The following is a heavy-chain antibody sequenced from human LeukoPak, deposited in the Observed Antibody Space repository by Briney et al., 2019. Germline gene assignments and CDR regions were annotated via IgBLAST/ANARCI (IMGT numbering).Heavy chain of an antibody. CDR2: ISSSSSTI. CDR1: GFISSSYA. J-gene: IGHJ3*02. D-gene: IGHD6-19*01. V-gene: IGHV3-48*01. Sequence: GGSLRLSCVASGFISSSYALHWVRQAPGKGLEWVSYISSSSSTIYYADSVKGRFTISRDNAKNSLYLQMNSLRAEDTAVYYCARDRKGYSSGWYDGMNAFDIWGQGTMVTVSS. CDR3: ARDRKGYSSGWYDGMNAFDI.